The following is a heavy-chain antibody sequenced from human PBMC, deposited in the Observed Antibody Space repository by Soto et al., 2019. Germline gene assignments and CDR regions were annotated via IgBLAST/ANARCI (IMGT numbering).Heavy chain of an antibody. J-gene: IGHJ6*02. V-gene: IGHV3-30-3*01. Sequence: QVQRVESGGGVVQPGRSLRLSCAASGFTFSSYAMYWVRQSPGKGLEWVAVISYDGNNKYYADSVKGRFTISRDNSKNTVYLKMNSLRAEDTAVYYCARAECDGGSCYTLVGLRYGMDGWGQGTTVTVSS. CDR1: GFTFSSYA. D-gene: IGHD2-15*01. CDR2: ISYDGNNK. CDR3: ARAECDGGSCYTLVGLRYGMDG.